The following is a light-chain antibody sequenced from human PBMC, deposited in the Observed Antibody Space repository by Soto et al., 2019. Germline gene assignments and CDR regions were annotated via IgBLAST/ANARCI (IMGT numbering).Light chain of an antibody. CDR3: QQYNNWPLT. CDR1: HRVVGY. Sequence: EILMTQSPATLSVSPGERATLSCRASHRVVGYLAWYQQKPGQAPRLLIYDASTRATGIPARFSGSGSGTLFTLTISSLQSEDFAVYYCQQYNNWPLTFGGGTKVEI. CDR2: DAS. V-gene: IGKV3-15*01. J-gene: IGKJ4*01.